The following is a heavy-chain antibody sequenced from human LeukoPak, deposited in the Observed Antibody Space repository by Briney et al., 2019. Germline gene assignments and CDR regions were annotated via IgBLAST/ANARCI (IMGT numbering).Heavy chain of an antibody. D-gene: IGHD6-13*01. CDR3: AKDRYSSSWYYMDV. J-gene: IGHJ6*03. Sequence: PGGSLRLSCAASGFTFSSYGMHWVRQAPGKGLEWVAFIRYDGSNKYYADSVKGRFTISRDNSKNTLYLQMNSLRAEDTAVYYCAKDRYSSSWYYMDVWGKGTTVTISS. V-gene: IGHV3-30*02. CDR1: GFTFSSYG. CDR2: IRYDGSNK.